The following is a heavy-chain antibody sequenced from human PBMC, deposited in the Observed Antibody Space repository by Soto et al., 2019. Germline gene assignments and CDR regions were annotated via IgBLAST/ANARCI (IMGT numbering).Heavy chain of an antibody. CDR3: ARGGRAGIVVVITPAFDI. CDR2: IIPIFGTA. Sequence: SVKVSCKASGGTFSSYAISWVRQAPGQGLEWMGGIIPIFGTANYAQKFQGRVTITADKSTSTAYMELSSLRSEDTAVYYCARGGRAGIVVVITPAFDIWGQGTMVTVSS. CDR1: GGTFSSYA. D-gene: IGHD3-22*01. J-gene: IGHJ3*02. V-gene: IGHV1-69*06.